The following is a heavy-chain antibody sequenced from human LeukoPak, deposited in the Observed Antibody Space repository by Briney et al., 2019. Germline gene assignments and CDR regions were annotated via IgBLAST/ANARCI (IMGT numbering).Heavy chain of an antibody. CDR1: GFTFSDYY. Sequence: GGTLRLSCAASGFTFSDYYMSWIRQPPGKGLKWVSYISSSSSYTNYADSVKGRFTISRDNAKNSLYLQMNSLRAEDTAVYYCARDFMDIVVVPAATFDYWGQGTLVTVSS. CDR3: ARDFMDIVVVPAATFDY. D-gene: IGHD2-2*03. V-gene: IGHV3-11*05. J-gene: IGHJ4*02. CDR2: ISSSSSYT.